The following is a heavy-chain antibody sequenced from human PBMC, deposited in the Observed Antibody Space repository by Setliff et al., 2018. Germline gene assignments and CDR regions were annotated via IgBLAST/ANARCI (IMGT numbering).Heavy chain of an antibody. CDR1: GYAFGSSG. CDR3: VRDRAAIVVGPPTAAFDI. D-gene: IGHD2-2*01. Sequence: ASVKVSCKASGYAFGSSGISWVRQAPGQGVEWMGWISTYSGAIKNVPKFRDRVTMTTDASTNTAYMEVRSLRSDDTAQYYCVRDRAAIVVGPPTAAFDIWGQGTMVTVSS. CDR2: ISTYSGAI. J-gene: IGHJ3*02. V-gene: IGHV1-18*01.